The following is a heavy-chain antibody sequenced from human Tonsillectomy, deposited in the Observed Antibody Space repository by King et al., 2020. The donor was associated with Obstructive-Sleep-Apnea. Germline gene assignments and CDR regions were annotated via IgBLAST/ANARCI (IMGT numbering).Heavy chain of an antibody. V-gene: IGHV3-74*01. CDR2: INTDGSTN. J-gene: IGHJ4*02. D-gene: IGHD3-10*01. Sequence: EVQLVESGGALVQPGGSLRLSCAASGFTFSNYWMHWVRQAPGKGLVWVSHINTDGSTNNYADSVKGRFTISRDNAKNTLYLQLNSLRAEDTAVYYCARDYYGSGSYYFRGDYWGQGTLVTVSS. CDR3: ARDYYGSGSYYFRGDY. CDR1: GFTFSNYW.